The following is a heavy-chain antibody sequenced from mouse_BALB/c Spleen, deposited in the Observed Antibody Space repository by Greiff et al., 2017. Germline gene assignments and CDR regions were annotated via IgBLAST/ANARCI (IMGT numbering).Heavy chain of an antibody. J-gene: IGHJ4*01. CDR3: ARNYRSPYYYAMDY. D-gene: IGHD2-14*01. Sequence: QVQLQQSGAELMKPGASVKISCKATGYTFSSYWIEWVKQRPGHGLEWIGEILPGSGSTNYNEKFKGKATFTADTSSNTAYMQLSSLTSEDSAVYYCARNYRSPYYYAMDYWGQGTSVTVSS. CDR1: GYTFSSYW. CDR2: ILPGSGST. V-gene: IGHV1-9*01.